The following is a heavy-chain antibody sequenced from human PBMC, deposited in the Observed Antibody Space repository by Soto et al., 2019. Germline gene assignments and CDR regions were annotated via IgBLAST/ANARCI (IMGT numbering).Heavy chain of an antibody. CDR2: ISWDGST. CDR1: GFDCRDYT. CDR3: TKDAYRRGMNNWFDP. Sequence: EVQLVESGGGLVQPGGSLTISCQASGFDCRDYTLHWVRHSPGKGLEWISLISWDGSTDHGESVQGRFTTSRDDDKNSLYLHMSRLRPEDAGFYYCTKDAYRRGMNNWFDPWGQGILVSVSS. V-gene: IGHV3-43*01. J-gene: IGHJ5*02. D-gene: IGHD4-4*01.